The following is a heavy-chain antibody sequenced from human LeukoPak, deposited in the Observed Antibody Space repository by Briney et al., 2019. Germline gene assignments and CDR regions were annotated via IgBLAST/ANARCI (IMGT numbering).Heavy chain of an antibody. J-gene: IGHJ4*02. CDR3: ARDRSDYFVY. CDR2: IKQDGSEK. Sequence: GGSLRLSCAASGFTFSSYAMSWVRQAPGKGLEWVANIKQDGSEKYYVDSEKGRFTISRDNAKNSLYLQMNSLRAEDTAVYYCARDRSDYFVYWGQGTLVTVSS. CDR1: GFTFSSYA. D-gene: IGHD3-3*01. V-gene: IGHV3-7*01.